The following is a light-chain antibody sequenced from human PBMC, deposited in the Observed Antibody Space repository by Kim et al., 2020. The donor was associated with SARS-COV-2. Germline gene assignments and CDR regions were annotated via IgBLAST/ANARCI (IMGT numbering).Light chain of an antibody. CDR1: QDISNY. Sequence: SASVGNGVNITCQASQDISNYLNWYQQKPGRAPNLLIYDASTLQTGVSSRFSGSGSGTEFTFTINSLQPDDIATYFCQQYEDLPYTFGQGTKLEIK. J-gene: IGKJ2*01. V-gene: IGKV1-33*01. CDR3: QQYEDLPYT. CDR2: DAS.